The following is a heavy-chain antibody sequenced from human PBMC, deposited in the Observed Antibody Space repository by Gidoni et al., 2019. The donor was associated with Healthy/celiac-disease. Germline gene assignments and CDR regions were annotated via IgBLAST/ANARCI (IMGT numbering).Heavy chain of an antibody. D-gene: IGHD3-22*01. J-gene: IGHJ5*02. CDR2: INHSGST. V-gene: IGHV4-34*01. CDR3: ARGNYYDSSGYYSYNWFDP. Sequence: GLEWIGEINHSGSTNYNPSLKSRVTISVDTSKNQFSLKLSSVTAADTAVYYCARGNYYDSSGYYSYNWFDPWGQGTLVTVSS.